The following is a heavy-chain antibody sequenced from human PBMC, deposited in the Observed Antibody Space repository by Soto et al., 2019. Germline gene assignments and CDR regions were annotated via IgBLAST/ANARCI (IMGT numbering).Heavy chain of an antibody. D-gene: IGHD2-15*01. CDR3: AREHCSGGSCYGGRYYFDY. J-gene: IGHJ4*02. V-gene: IGHV1-2*04. CDR2: INPNSGGT. Sequence: ASVKVSCKASGYTFTGYYMHWVRQAPGQGLEWMGWINPNSGGTNYAQKFQGWVTMTRDTSISTAYMELSRLRSDDTAVYYCAREHCSGGSCYGGRYYFDYWGQGTLVTVS. CDR1: GYTFTGYY.